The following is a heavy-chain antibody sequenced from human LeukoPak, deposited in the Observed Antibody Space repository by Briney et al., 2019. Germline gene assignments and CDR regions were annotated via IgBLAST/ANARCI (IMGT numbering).Heavy chain of an antibody. CDR3: AKEATYYYDSSGHYYIDYFDY. V-gene: IGHV3-30*18. Sequence: GRSLRLSCAASGFTFSSYGMHWVRQAPGKGLEWVAVTSYDGSNKYYADSVKGRFTISRDNSKNTLYLQMNSLRAEDTAVYYCAKEATYYYDSSGHYYIDYFDYWGQGTLVTVSS. J-gene: IGHJ4*02. D-gene: IGHD3-22*01. CDR2: TSYDGSNK. CDR1: GFTFSSYG.